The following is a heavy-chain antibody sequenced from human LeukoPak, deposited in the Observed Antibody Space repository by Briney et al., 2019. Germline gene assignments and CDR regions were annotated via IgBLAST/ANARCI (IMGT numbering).Heavy chain of an antibody. J-gene: IGHJ4*02. CDR3: AAARHNASGTHMESY. D-gene: IGHD3-10*01. CDR1: GFSFPSSA. Sequence: GTSVKVSCKASGFSFPSSAMQWVRQARGQRLEWIGWIVVGSGNTNYAQKFQDRVTITTDMSTSTAYMELSSLRSEDTAVYYCAAARHNASGTHMESYWGQGALVTVSS. V-gene: IGHV1-58*02. CDR2: IVVGSGNT.